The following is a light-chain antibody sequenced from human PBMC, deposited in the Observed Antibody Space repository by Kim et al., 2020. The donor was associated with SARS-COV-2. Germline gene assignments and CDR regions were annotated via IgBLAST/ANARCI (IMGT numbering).Light chain of an antibody. Sequence: QSALTQPASVSGSPGQSITISCTGTSSDVGGYNYVSWYQQHPGKAPKLMIYDVSNRPSGVSNRFSGSKSGNTASLTISGLQAEDEADYYCSSYTSSSTGGFGAGTQLTVL. CDR1: SSDVGGYNY. J-gene: IGLJ7*01. CDR2: DVS. V-gene: IGLV2-14*03. CDR3: SSYTSSSTGG.